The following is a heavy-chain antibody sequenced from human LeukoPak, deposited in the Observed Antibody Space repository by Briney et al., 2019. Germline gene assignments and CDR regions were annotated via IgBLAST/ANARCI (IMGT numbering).Heavy chain of an antibody. Sequence: PSETLSLTCAVCGGSFSGYYWSWIRQPPGKGLEWIGEINHSGSTNYNPSLKSRVTISVDTSKNQFSLKLSSVTAADTAVYYCARIGYCTNGVCFDYWGQGTLVTVSS. V-gene: IGHV4-34*01. CDR1: GGSFSGYY. CDR2: INHSGST. CDR3: ARIGYCTNGVCFDY. D-gene: IGHD2-8*01. J-gene: IGHJ4*02.